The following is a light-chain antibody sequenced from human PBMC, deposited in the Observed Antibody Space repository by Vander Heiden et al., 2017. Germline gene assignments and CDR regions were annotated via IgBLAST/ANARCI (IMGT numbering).Light chain of an antibody. CDR3: QQDNSSPYT. CDR1: QSISSW. Sequence: IQMTQSPSTLSASVGDRVTITCRASQSISSWLAWYQQKPGKAPKLLIYDASSLESGVPSRFSGSGSGTEFTLTISSLQPDDFATYYCQQDNSSPYTFGQGTKVEIK. V-gene: IGKV1-5*01. J-gene: IGKJ2*01. CDR2: DAS.